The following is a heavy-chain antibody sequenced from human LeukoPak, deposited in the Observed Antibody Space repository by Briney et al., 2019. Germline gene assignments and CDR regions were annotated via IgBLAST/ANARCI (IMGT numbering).Heavy chain of an antibody. CDR1: GYTFTSYY. J-gene: IGHJ4*02. CDR2: INPSGGST. D-gene: IGHD5-18*01. V-gene: IGHV1-46*01. Sequence: ASVKVSCKASGYTFTSYYMHWVRQAPGQGLEWMGIINPSGGSTSYAQKFQGRVTMTRDTSTSTVYMELSSLRSEDMAVYYCARVGYSYGRLAIFDYWGQGTLVTVSS. CDR3: ARVGYSYGRLAIFDY.